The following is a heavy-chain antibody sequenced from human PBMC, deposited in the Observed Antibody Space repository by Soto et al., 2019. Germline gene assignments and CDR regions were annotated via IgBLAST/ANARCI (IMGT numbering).Heavy chain of an antibody. CDR2: ISGSGDST. Sequence: RSLRLSCAASGFSFDDYAMTWGRQATGKGLEWVSAISGSGDSTYYADSVKGRFTISRDNSRNTLYLQLNTLRAEDTALYYCAKGYYSGYDLAYFDYWGQGTLVTVSS. D-gene: IGHD5-12*01. V-gene: IGHV3-23*01. J-gene: IGHJ4*02. CDR1: GFSFDDYA. CDR3: AKGYYSGYDLAYFDY.